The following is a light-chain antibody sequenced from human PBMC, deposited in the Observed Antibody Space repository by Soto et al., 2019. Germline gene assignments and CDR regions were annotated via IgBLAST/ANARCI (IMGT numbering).Light chain of an antibody. Sequence: QSVLTQPASVSGSPGQSITISCTGTSSDVGGYNYVSWYQQHPGKAPKLMIYDVSNRPSGVSNRFSGSKSGNTASLTISGLQDEKEADYYCRSYPSNRTLKYVFGTGTKVTVL. V-gene: IGLV2-14*01. CDR2: DVS. CDR1: SSDVGGYNY. J-gene: IGLJ1*01. CDR3: RSYPSNRTLKYV.